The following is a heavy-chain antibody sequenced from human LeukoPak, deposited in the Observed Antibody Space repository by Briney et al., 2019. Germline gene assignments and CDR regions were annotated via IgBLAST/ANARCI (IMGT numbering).Heavy chain of an antibody. J-gene: IGHJ3*02. CDR2: IYYSGST. CDR1: GGSISSYY. D-gene: IGHD5-12*01. V-gene: IGHV4-59*12. CDR3: TRDHGYGPHDVFDI. Sequence: SETLSLTCTVSGGSISSYYWSWIRQPPGKGLEWIGYIYYSGSTNYNPSLKSRVTISVDMSKNQFSLKLSSVTAADTAVYYCTRDHGYGPHDVFDIWGQGTMVTVSS.